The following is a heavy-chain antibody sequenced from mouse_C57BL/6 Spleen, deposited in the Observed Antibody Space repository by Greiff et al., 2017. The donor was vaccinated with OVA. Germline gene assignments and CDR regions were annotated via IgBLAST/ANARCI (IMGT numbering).Heavy chain of an antibody. J-gene: IGHJ1*03. CDR3: ASFFTTVVAVRYFDV. V-gene: IGHV1-55*01. Sequence: VQLQQPGAELVKPGASVQMSCQASGYTFTSYWITWVKQRPGQGLEWIGDIYPGSGSTNYNEKFKSKATLTVDTSSSTAYMQLSSLTSEDSAVYYCASFFTTVVAVRYFDVWGTGTTVTVSS. CDR2: IYPGSGST. D-gene: IGHD1-1*01. CDR1: GYTFTSYW.